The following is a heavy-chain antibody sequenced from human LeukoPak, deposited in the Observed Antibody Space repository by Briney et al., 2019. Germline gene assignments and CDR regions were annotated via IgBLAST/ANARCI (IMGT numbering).Heavy chain of an antibody. CDR2: ISSSSSTI. J-gene: IGHJ4*02. CDR1: GFTFSSYS. Sequence: PGGSLRLSCAPSGFTFSSYSMNWVRQAPGKGLEWVSYISSSSSTIYYADSVKGRFTISRDNAKNSLYLQMNSLRAEDTAVYYCAKDQGVWSGSSGIFDYWGQGTLVTVSS. V-gene: IGHV3-48*01. D-gene: IGHD3/OR15-3a*01. CDR3: AKDQGVWSGSSGIFDY.